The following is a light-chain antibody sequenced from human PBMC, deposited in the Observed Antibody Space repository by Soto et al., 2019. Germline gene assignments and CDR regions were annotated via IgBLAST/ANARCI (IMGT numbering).Light chain of an antibody. CDR2: DAS. V-gene: IGKV1-39*01. CDR1: QSISTY. CDR3: QQSYMDPIT. Sequence: DIQMTQSPSSLSASVVNRVTITFRASQSISTYLNWYQKKPGKAPNLLIYDASRLQSGVPSRFSGSGGGTDFTLSISSVQPEDFATYFCQQSYMDPITFGQGTRLEIK. J-gene: IGKJ5*01.